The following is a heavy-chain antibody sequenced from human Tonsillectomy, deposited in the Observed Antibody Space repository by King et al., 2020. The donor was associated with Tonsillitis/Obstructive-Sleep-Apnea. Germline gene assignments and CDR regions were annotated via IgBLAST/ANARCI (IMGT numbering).Heavy chain of an antibody. Sequence: QLVQSGAEVKKPGSSVKVSCKASGGTFSSYAISWVRQAPGQGLEWMGGIIPIFDTANYAQKFQGRVTITADESASTAYMELYSLRSEDTAMYYCAREDRDTPMVPFDLWGQGTLVTVSS. D-gene: IGHD5-18*01. CDR1: GGTFSSYA. CDR2: IIPIFDTA. CDR3: AREDRDTPMVPFDL. V-gene: IGHV1-69*01. J-gene: IGHJ4*02.